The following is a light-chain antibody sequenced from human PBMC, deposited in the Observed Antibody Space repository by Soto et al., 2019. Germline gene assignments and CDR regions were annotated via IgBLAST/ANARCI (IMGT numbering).Light chain of an antibody. CDR2: DAS. CDR3: QQYNNYPYP. Sequence: DIQMTQSPSTLSASVGDRVTITCRASQSISSWLAWYQQKPGKAPKLLIYDASSLESGVPSRFSGSGSGTEFTLTISSLQPDDFATYYCQQYNNYPYPFGQGTKLEIK. CDR1: QSISSW. V-gene: IGKV1-5*01. J-gene: IGKJ2*01.